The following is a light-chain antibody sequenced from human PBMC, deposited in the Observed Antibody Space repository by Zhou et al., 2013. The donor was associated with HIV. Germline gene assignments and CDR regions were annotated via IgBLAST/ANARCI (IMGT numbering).Light chain of an antibody. CDR2: KVS. J-gene: IGKJ2*01. CDR1: QSLIDSDGDTY. CDR3: LQHNSYPYT. V-gene: IGKV2-30*01. Sequence: DVVLTQSPLSLAVTRGQPASISCRSSQSLIDSDGDTYLNWFQQRPGQSPRRLIYKVSKRDSGVPDRFSGSGSGTDFTLKISRVEAEDVGAYYCLQHNSYPYTFGQGTKLEIK.